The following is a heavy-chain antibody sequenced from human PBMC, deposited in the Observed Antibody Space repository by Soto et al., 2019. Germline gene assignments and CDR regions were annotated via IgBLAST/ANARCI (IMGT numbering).Heavy chain of an antibody. CDR1: GFTFSSYS. CDR3: ARDYLGARLRLCAFDI. CDR2: ISSSSSTI. V-gene: IGHV3-48*01. D-gene: IGHD5-12*01. J-gene: IGHJ3*02. Sequence: GESLKISCAASGFTFSSYSMNWVRQAPGKGLEWVSYISSSSSTIYYADSVKGRFTISRDNAKNSLYLQMNSLRAEDTAVYYCARDYLGARLRLCAFDIWGQGTMVTVSS.